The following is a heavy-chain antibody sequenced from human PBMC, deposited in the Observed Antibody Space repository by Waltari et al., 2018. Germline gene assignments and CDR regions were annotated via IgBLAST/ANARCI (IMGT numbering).Heavy chain of an antibody. J-gene: IGHJ5*02. Sequence: EVQLVESGGGLVKPGGSLRLSCAASGFTFSSYSMNWVRQAPGKGLEWVSSISSSSSYIYYADSVKGRFIISRDNAKNSLYLQMNSLRAEDTAVYYCARETAAAGSFDPWGQGTLVTVSS. CDR1: GFTFSSYS. CDR2: ISSSSSYI. V-gene: IGHV3-21*01. CDR3: ARETAAAGSFDP. D-gene: IGHD6-13*01.